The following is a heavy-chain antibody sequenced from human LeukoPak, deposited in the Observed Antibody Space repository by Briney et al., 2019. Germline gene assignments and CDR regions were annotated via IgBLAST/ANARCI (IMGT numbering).Heavy chain of an antibody. CDR1: GFTFSSYA. J-gene: IGHJ4*01. CDR2: INGHGNTT. D-gene: IGHD6-13*01. Sequence: GGSLRLSCAASGFTFSSYAMHWVRQVPGKGLVWVSSINGHGNTTKYADSVRGRFTISRDNAKNTLFLQMYSLRADDTAVYFCSRGREYISNWNPFDFWGHGTLVTVSS. CDR3: SRGREYISNWNPFDF. V-gene: IGHV3-74*01.